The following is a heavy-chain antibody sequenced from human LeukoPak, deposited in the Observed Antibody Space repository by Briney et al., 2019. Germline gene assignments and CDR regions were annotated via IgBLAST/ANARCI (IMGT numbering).Heavy chain of an antibody. CDR3: RVDYRSY. Sequence: GGSLRLSCAASGFTFTNAWMSWVRPAPGKGLEWVGRIKSKTDGGTTDYAARVKGRFTISRDDSKNTLYLQMNSLKTEDTAVYYCRVDYRSYWGQGTLVTVSS. CDR1: GFTFTNAW. D-gene: IGHD3-3*01. V-gene: IGHV3-15*01. J-gene: IGHJ4*02. CDR2: IKSKTDGGTT.